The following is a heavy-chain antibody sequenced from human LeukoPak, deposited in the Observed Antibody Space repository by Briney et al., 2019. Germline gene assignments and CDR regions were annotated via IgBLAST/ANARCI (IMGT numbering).Heavy chain of an antibody. Sequence: GGSLRLSCAASGFTFSSYSMNWVRQAPGKGLEWISYIGISSGNTKYADSVKGRFTISGDNAKNSLYLQMNSLRVGDTAVYYCARDYRYAFDNWGQGILVTVSS. V-gene: IGHV3-48*04. CDR1: GFTFSSYS. CDR2: IGISSGNT. J-gene: IGHJ4*02. CDR3: ARDYRYAFDN. D-gene: IGHD5-12*01.